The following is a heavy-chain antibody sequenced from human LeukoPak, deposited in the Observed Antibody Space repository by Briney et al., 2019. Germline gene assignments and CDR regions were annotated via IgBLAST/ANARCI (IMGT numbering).Heavy chain of an antibody. V-gene: IGHV4-38-2*01. J-gene: IGHJ4*02. CDR2: IYHSGST. D-gene: IGHD3-9*01. Sequence: SETLSLTCAVSGYSISSGYYWGWIRQPPGKGLEWIGSIYHSGSTYYNPSLKSRVTISVDTSKNQFSLKLSSVTAADTAVYYCARHSRKDVLRYFDWLFAFDYWGQGTLITVSS. CDR3: ARHSRKDVLRYFDWLFAFDY. CDR1: GYSISSGYY.